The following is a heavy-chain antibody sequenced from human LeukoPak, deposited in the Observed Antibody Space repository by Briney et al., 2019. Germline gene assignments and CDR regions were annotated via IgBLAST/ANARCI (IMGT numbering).Heavy chain of an antibody. J-gene: IGHJ5*02. CDR3: AGQDLEWFIWFDP. V-gene: IGHV1-2*02. CDR1: GYTFTGYY. CDR2: INPNSGGT. D-gene: IGHD3-3*01. Sequence: ASVKVSCKASGYTFTGYYMHWVRQAPGQGLEWMGWINPNSGGTNYAQKFQGRVTMTRDTSISTAYMELSRLRSDDTAVYYCAGQDLEWFIWFDPWGQGTLVTVSS.